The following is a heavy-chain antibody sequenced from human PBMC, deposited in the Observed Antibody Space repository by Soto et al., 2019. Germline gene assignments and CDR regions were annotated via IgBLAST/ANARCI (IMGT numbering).Heavy chain of an antibody. CDR1: GGSFSGYY. Sequence: SETLSLTCAVYGGSFSGYYWSWIRQPPGKGLEWIGEINHSGSTNYNPSLKSRVTISVDTSKNQFSLKLSSVTAADTAVYYCARLSFGYYYYGMDVWGQGTTVTVSS. CDR2: INHSGST. J-gene: IGHJ6*02. D-gene: IGHD3-10*01. CDR3: ARLSFGYYYYGMDV. V-gene: IGHV4-34*01.